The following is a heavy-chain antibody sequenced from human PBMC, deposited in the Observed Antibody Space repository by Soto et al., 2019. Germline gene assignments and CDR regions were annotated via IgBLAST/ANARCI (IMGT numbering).Heavy chain of an antibody. CDR2: INPNSGGT. Sequence: QVQLVQSGPEVKKPGASMKVSCKASGYTFTGYHLYWVRQAPGQGLEWMGWINPNSGGTNYAQKFQGRVTMTRDTSINTAYMELNSLRSDDTAVYYCATPRSPISRDACDSWGQGTMVTVSS. CDR1: GYTFTGYH. J-gene: IGHJ3*01. D-gene: IGHD3-10*01. CDR3: ATPRSPISRDACDS. V-gene: IGHV1-2*02.